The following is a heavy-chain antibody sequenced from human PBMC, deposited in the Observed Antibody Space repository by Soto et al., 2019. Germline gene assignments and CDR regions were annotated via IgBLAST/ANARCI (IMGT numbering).Heavy chain of an antibody. CDR1: GGSISSGGYY. J-gene: IGHJ5*02. Sequence: QVQLQESGPGLLKPSQTLSLTCTVSGGSISSGGYYWSWIRQHPGKGLEWIGYIYYSGSTYYNPSLKSRVTISVDTSKNQCSLKLSSVTAADTAVYYCARTSGIRGSLDGFDPWGQGTMGTVSS. V-gene: IGHV4-31*03. CDR3: ARTSGIRGSLDGFDP. D-gene: IGHD6-13*01. CDR2: IYYSGST.